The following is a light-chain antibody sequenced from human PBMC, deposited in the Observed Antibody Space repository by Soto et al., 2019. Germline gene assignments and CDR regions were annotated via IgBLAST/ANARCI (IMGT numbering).Light chain of an antibody. J-gene: IGKJ1*01. CDR1: QSVLYSSNNKNY. Sequence: DIVMTQSPDSLAVSLGERATINCKSSQSVLYSSNNKNYLAWYQQKSGQPPKLLINWASTRESGVPDRFSGSGSGTDFTLTIISLQAEDVAVYYCQQYYSTPGTFGQGTKVEIK. CDR2: WAS. V-gene: IGKV4-1*01. CDR3: QQYYSTPGT.